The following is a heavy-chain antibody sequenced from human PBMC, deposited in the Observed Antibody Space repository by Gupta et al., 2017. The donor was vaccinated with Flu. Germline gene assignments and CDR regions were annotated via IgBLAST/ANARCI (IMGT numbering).Heavy chain of an antibody. CDR1: GGSISSGSYY. CDR3: AREFPQLGDFDY. D-gene: IGHD1-1*01. V-gene: IGHV4-61*02. CDR2: IYTSGST. J-gene: IGHJ4*02. Sequence: VQLQESGPGLVKPSQTLSLTCTVSGGSISSGSYYWSWIRQPAGKGLEWIGRIYTSGSTNYNPSLKSRVTISVDTSKSQFSLKLSSVTAADTAVYYCAREFPQLGDFDYWGQGTLVTVSS.